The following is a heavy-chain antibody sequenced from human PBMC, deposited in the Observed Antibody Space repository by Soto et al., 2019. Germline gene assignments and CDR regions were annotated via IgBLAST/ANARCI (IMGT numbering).Heavy chain of an antibody. Sequence: PVGSLRLSCAASGFTVSSNYMSWVRQAPGKGLEWVSVIYSGGSTYYADSVKGRFTISRDNSKNTLYLQMNSLRAEDTAVYYCARAGWFGEFIFDYWGQGTLVTVS. J-gene: IGHJ4*02. CDR3: ARAGWFGEFIFDY. V-gene: IGHV3-66*01. CDR2: IYSGGST. D-gene: IGHD3-10*01. CDR1: GFTVSSNY.